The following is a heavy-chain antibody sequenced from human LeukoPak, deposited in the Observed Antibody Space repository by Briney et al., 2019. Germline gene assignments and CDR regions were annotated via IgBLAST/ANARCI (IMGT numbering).Heavy chain of an antibody. Sequence: SETLSLTCTVSGGSISSYYWSWIRQPPGKGLEWIGYIYYSGSTNYNPSLKSRVTISVDTSKNQFSLKLSSVTAADTAVYYCAKGRTGWWFDPWGQGTLVTVSS. CDR2: IYYSGST. D-gene: IGHD7-27*01. J-gene: IGHJ5*02. CDR1: GGSISSYY. V-gene: IGHV4-59*08. CDR3: AKGRTGWWFDP.